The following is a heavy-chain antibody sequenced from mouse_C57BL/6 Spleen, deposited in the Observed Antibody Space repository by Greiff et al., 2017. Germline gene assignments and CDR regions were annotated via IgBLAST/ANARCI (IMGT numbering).Heavy chain of an antibody. V-gene: IGHV14-1*01. Sequence: VQLQQSGAELVRPGASVKLSCTASGFNIKDYYMHWVKQRPEQGLEWIGRIDPEDGDTEYAPKFQGKATMTADTSSNTAYLQLSSLTSEDTAVYYCTTESNWDWFAYWGQGTLVTVSA. CDR3: TTESNWDWFAY. CDR1: GFNIKDYY. J-gene: IGHJ3*01. CDR2: IDPEDGDT. D-gene: IGHD4-1*01.